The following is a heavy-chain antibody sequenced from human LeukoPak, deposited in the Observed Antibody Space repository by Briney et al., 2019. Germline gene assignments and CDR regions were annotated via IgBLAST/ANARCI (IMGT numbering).Heavy chain of an antibody. V-gene: IGHV4-59*01. Sequence: PADTLSLTVPVPGGAISSYFWTWIRQPPGKGLELIGYIYYRGSTNYNPSLTSRVTISVDTSKNQFSLKLTSVTAADTAVYYCASSATNNWLDYWGQGTLVTVSS. J-gene: IGHJ5*01. D-gene: IGHD6-25*01. CDR2: IYYRGST. CDR3: ASSATNNWLDY. CDR1: GGAISSYF.